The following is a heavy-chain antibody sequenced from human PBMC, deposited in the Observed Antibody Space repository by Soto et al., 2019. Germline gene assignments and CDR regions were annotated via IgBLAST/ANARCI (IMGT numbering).Heavy chain of an antibody. CDR3: VVASQPYYFDY. D-gene: IGHD2-15*01. CDR1: GYTFTSYG. V-gene: IGHV1-18*01. CDR2: ISAYNGNT. J-gene: IGHJ4*02. Sequence: QVQLVQSGAEVKKPGASVKVSCKASGYTFTSYGISWVRQAPGQGLEWMGWISAYNGNTNYAQEPKGRVTMTTDTSTSTAYMELRSMRSDDNAVYYCVVASQPYYFDYWGQGTLVTVSS.